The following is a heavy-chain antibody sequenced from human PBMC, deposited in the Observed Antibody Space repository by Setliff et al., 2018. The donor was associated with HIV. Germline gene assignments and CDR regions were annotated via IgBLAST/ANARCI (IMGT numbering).Heavy chain of an antibody. CDR1: GTDLNLGY. V-gene: IGHV3-11*03. D-gene: IGHD5-12*01. CDR3: ARWSGRTGGF. J-gene: IGHJ4*02. Sequence: GGSLRLSCAASGTDLNLGYMSWIRQAPGKGPEWVSYISNSSHDINYIDSVKGRFTISRDNAKSSLYLQMTNLRVDDTAVYYCARWSGRTGGFWGQGILVTVSA. CDR2: ISNSSHDI.